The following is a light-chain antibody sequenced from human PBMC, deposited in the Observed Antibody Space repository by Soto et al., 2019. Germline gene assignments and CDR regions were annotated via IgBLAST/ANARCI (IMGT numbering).Light chain of an antibody. J-gene: IGLJ1*01. CDR3: FSHRSGDYHV. V-gene: IGLV2-14*01. CDR1: RDDIGAYDY. CDR2: EVT. Sequence: QSVLTQPASVSGSPGQSITISCAGTRDDIGAYDYVSWYQQHPGNAPKLLVYEVTNRPSGVSDRFSGSKSGNTASLTISGLQAEDEADYYCFSHRSGDYHVFGNGTKVTVL.